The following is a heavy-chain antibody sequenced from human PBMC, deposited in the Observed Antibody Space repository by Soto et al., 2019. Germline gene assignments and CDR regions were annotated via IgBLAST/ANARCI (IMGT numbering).Heavy chain of an antibody. CDR2: INTNSGNI. CDR1: GDTFTTYD. CDR3: ARGRASGSYYLLDY. J-gene: IGHJ4*02. Sequence: GTSVKVSCRASGDTFTTYDINWVRQATGHGLEWMGWINTNSGNIGYAQRFQGRVTMTRDTAIRTAYMEVSGLRSDDTAVYYCARGRASGSYYLLDYWGQGTLVTVYS. V-gene: IGHV1-8*01. D-gene: IGHD3-10*01.